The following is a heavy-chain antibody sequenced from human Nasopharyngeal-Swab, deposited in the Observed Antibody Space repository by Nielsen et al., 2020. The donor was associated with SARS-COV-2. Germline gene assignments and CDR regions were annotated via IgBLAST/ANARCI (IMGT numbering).Heavy chain of an antibody. Sequence: WVRQAPGQGLEWMGWINTNTGNPTYAQGFTGRFVFSLDTSVSTAYLQISSLKAEDTAVYYCARDAVLLWFGELSWHYYYYMDVWGKGTTVTSP. CDR3: ARDAVLLWFGELSWHYYYYMDV. CDR2: INTNTGNP. V-gene: IGHV7-4-1*02. D-gene: IGHD3-10*01. J-gene: IGHJ6*03.